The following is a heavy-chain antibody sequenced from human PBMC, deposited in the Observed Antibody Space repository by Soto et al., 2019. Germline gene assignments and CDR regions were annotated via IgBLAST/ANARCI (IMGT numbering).Heavy chain of an antibody. J-gene: IGHJ4*02. CDR1: GYTFTSYG. D-gene: IGHD5-18*01. Sequence: GASVKVSCKASGYTFTSYGISWVRQAPGQGLEWMGWISAYNGNTNYAQKLQGRVTMTTDTSTSTAYMELRSLRSDDTAVYYCGSGNGGYSYGVIDYWGQGTLVTAPQ. V-gene: IGHV1-18*01. CDR3: GSGNGGYSYGVIDY. CDR2: ISAYNGNT.